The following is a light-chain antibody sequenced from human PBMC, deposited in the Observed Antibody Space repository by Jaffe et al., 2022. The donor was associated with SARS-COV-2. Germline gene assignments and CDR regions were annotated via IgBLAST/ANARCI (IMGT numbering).Light chain of an antibody. Sequence: DIQMTQSPSTLSASVGDRVTITCRASQSISIWLAWYQQKPGKAPNLLIYRASRLESGVPSRFSGSGSGTEFTLTISSLQPDDFATYYCQQYNSYPYTFGQGTKLEIK. J-gene: IGKJ2*01. V-gene: IGKV1-5*03. CDR2: RAS. CDR1: QSISIW. CDR3: QQYNSYPYT.